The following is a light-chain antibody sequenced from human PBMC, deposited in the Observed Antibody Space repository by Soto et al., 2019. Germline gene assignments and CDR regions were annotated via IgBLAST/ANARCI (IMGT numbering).Light chain of an antibody. CDR1: QSISSW. CDR3: XXXLXXPIT. Sequence: DIQMTQSPSTLSASVGDRVTITCRASQSISSWLAWYQQKPGKAPKSLIYKASSLESGVPSRFSGSGSGTEFTLTISSLQSXXXAXXXXXXXLXXPITFGQGTRLEIK. J-gene: IGKJ5*01. V-gene: IGKV1-5*03. CDR2: KAS.